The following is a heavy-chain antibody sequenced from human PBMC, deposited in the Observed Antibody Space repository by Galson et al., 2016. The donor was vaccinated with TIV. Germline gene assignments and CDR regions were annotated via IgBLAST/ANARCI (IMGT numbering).Heavy chain of an antibody. CDR2: IKHDGSEQ. CDR1: GVPFNGYS. CDR3: ATSAYGYSYGNGLDY. D-gene: IGHD5-12*01. V-gene: IGHV3-30*03. J-gene: IGHJ4*02. Sequence: SLRISCAASGVPFNGYSMHWVRQPPGGGLEWVSVIKHDGSEQFYADSVKGRFTVSRDNSKRMLHLHMNSLRHEDTALYYCATSAYGYSYGNGLDYWGQGTLVTVSS.